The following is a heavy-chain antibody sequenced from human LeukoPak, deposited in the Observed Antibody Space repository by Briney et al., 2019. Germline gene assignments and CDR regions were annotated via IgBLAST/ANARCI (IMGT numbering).Heavy chain of an antibody. Sequence: GSLRLSCAASGFTFSDYYMGWIRQAPGKGLEWVSYITSSGSSMYYADSVKGRFTMSRDNAKKSLYLQMNSLRAEDTAVYYCASFGGYDSSGYYFDYWGQGTLVTVSS. J-gene: IGHJ4*02. V-gene: IGHV3-11*04. CDR3: ASFGGYDSSGYYFDY. CDR1: GFTFSDYY. D-gene: IGHD3-22*01. CDR2: ITSSGSSM.